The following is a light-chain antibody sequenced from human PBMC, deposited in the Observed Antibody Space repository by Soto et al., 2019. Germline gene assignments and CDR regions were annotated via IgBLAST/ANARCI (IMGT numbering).Light chain of an antibody. V-gene: IGLV1-40*01. CDR2: GNS. Sequence: QSVLTQPPSVSGAPGQRVTISCTGSSSNIGAGYDVHWYQQLPGTAPKLLICGNSNRPSGVPDRFSGSKSGTSASLAITGLQAEDEADYYCHSYDSSLSGWVFGGGTKLTVL. CDR3: HSYDSSLSGWV. J-gene: IGLJ3*02. CDR1: SSNIGAGYD.